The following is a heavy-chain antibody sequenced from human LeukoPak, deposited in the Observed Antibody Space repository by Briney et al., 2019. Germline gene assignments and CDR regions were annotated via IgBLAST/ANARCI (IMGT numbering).Heavy chain of an antibody. CDR1: GGSISSSSYY. J-gene: IGHJ4*02. V-gene: IGHV4-39*01. CDR2: IYHSGST. CDR3: ARRSFAQDSSCYFES. D-gene: IGHD3-22*01. Sequence: SETLSLTCTVSGGSISSSSYYWGWIRQPPGKGLEWIGSIYHSGSTYYNPSLRSRVTISVDMSKNQFSLELSSVTAADTAVYYCARRSFAQDSSCYFESWGQGTLVTVSS.